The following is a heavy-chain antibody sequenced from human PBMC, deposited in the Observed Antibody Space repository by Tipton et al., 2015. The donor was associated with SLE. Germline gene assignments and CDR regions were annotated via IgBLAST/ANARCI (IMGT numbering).Heavy chain of an antibody. CDR3: ARATDIHYFDY. V-gene: IGHV4-59*11. J-gene: IGHJ4*02. Sequence: TLSLTCTVSGGSISSHYWSWIRQPPGKGLEWIGYIYYSGSTNYNPSLKSRVTISVDTSKNQFSLKLSSVTAADTAVYYCARATDIHYFDYWGQGTLVTVSS. CDR1: GGSISSHY. D-gene: IGHD2-15*01. CDR2: IYYSGST.